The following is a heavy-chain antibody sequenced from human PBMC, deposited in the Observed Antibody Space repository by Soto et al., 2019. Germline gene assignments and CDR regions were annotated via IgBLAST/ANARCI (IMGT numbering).Heavy chain of an antibody. D-gene: IGHD2-15*01. CDR2: IIPIFGTA. CDR3: ARDRRGGYCSGGSCYYYYGMDV. Sequence: SVKVSCKASGGTFSSYAISWVRQAPGQGLEWMGGIIPIFGTANYAQKFQGRVTITADKSTSTAYMELSSLRSEDTAVYYCARDRRGGYCSGGSCYYYYGMDVWGQGTTVTVSS. CDR1: GGTFSSYA. J-gene: IGHJ6*02. V-gene: IGHV1-69*06.